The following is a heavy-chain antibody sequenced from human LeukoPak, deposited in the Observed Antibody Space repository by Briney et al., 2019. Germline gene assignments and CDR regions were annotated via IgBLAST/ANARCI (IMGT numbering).Heavy chain of an antibody. Sequence: LSETLSLTCSVSGASISGGTYYWGWIRHPPGKGLEWIGSIYYTGSTYDNPSLKSRVTISVDTYKNQFSLKLSSVTAADKAVYYCARRGGSGWAFDYWGQGTLVTVSS. D-gene: IGHD1-26*01. CDR2: IYYTGST. CDR3: ARRGGSGWAFDY. V-gene: IGHV4-39*01. J-gene: IGHJ4*02. CDR1: GASISGGTYY.